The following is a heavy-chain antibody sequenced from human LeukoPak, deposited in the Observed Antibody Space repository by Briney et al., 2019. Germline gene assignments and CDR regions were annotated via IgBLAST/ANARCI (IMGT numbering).Heavy chain of an antibody. J-gene: IGHJ4*02. D-gene: IGHD3-9*01. CDR1: GGSISSYY. CDR3: ARAPGSLRYFDWLLPPHFDY. CDR2: IYYSGST. Sequence: SETLSLTCTVSGGSISSYYWSWIRQPPGKGLEWIGYIYYSGSTNYNPSLKSRVTISVDTSKNQFSLKLSSVTAADTAVYYCARAPGSLRYFDWLLPPHFDYWGQGTLVTVSS. V-gene: IGHV4-59*01.